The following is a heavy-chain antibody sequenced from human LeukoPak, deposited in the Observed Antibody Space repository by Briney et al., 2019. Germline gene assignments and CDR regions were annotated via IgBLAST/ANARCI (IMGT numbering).Heavy chain of an antibody. J-gene: IGHJ4*02. V-gene: IGHV1-18*01. CDR1: GYSFTDYG. CDR2: ISARNGNT. CDR3: ARDHALWSNCFDY. Sequence: ASVQVSCKTSGYSFTDYGITWVRQAPGKGLEWMGWISARNGNTNFSQRLQGRVTMTTDTSTSTAYMELRGLTSDDTAVYYCARDHALWSNCFDYWGQGTLVTVSS. D-gene: IGHD2-21*01.